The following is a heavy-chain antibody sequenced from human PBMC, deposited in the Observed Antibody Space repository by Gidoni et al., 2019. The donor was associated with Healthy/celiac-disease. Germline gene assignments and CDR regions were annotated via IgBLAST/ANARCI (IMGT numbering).Heavy chain of an antibody. V-gene: IGHV3-48*03. CDR3: ARDGGWLHGFDY. D-gene: IGHD3-16*01. J-gene: IGHJ4*02. Sequence: EVQLVESGGCFVQPGGALRLHCAASRFTFSSYELNWFRQAPGKGLGWVSYISSSGSTRYYADSVKVRFTISRDNAKNSLYLQMNSLRAEDTAVYYCARDGGWLHGFDYWGQGTLVTVSS. CDR2: ISSSGSTR. CDR1: RFTFSSYE.